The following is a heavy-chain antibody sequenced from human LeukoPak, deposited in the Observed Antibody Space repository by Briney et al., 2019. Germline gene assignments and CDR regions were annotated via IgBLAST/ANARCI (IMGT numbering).Heavy chain of an antibody. Sequence: SETLSLTCTVSGGSISSYYWSWIRQPPGKGLEWIGYIYYSGSTNYNPSLKSRVTISVDTSKNQFSLKLSSVTAADTAVYYCARASGAYCSGGSCYLGFDYWGQGTLVTASS. CDR1: GGSISSYY. CDR3: ARASGAYCSGGSCYLGFDY. D-gene: IGHD2-15*01. CDR2: IYYSGST. J-gene: IGHJ4*02. V-gene: IGHV4-59*01.